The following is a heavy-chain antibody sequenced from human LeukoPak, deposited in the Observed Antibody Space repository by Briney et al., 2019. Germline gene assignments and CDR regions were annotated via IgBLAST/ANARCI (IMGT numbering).Heavy chain of an antibody. CDR1: GYTFTSYG. D-gene: IGHD3-22*01. J-gene: IGHJ4*02. CDR2: ISAYNGNT. Sequence: GASVKVSCKASGYTFTSYGISWVRQAPGQGLEWMGWISAYNGNTNYAQKLQGRVTMTTDTSTSTAYMELRSLRSDDTAVYYCARGYYYDSSGPRDPNVYYFDYWGQGTLVTVSS. V-gene: IGHV1-18*01. CDR3: ARGYYYDSSGPRDPNVYYFDY.